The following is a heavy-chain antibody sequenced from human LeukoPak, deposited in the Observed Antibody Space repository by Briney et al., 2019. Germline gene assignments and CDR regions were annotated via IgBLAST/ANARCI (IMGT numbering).Heavy chain of an antibody. Sequence: PGGSLRLSCAASGFTFSNYWMSWVRQAPGKGLEWVAVISYDGSNKYYADSVKGRFTISRDNSKNTLYLQMNSLRAEDTAVYYCCPIVATIKSLFDYWGQGTLVTVSS. CDR3: CPIVATIKSLFDY. V-gene: IGHV3-30-3*01. D-gene: IGHD5-12*01. CDR2: ISYDGSNK. J-gene: IGHJ4*02. CDR1: GFTFSNYW.